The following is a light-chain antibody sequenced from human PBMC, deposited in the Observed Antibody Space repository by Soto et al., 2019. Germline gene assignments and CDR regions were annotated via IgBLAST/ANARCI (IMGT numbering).Light chain of an antibody. Sequence: QSALTQPPSVSGTPGQSVTISCNGTSNDFVSYNRVSWYHPPPVTAPKLIIYEASNPPSRVPHRFSGSKSGNTPSLTISGLHAADEADYYCTLYTCENTDVFGTWTKVTVL. J-gene: IGLJ1*01. CDR1: SNDFVSYNR. CDR2: EAS. V-gene: IGLV2-18*01. CDR3: TLYTCENTDV.